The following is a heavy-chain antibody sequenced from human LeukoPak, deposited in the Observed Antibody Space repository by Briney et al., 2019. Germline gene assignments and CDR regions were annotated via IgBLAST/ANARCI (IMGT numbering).Heavy chain of an antibody. D-gene: IGHD5-24*01. CDR1: GGSISSYY. V-gene: IGHV4-59*01. CDR3: ARGWVPTAYYYMDV. J-gene: IGHJ6*03. CDR2: IYYSGST. Sequence: SETLSLTCTVSGGSISSYYLNWIRQPPGKGLEWIGYIYYSGSTNYNPSLKSRVTISVDTSKNQFSLKLSSVTAADTAVYYCARGWVPTAYYYMDVWGKGTTVTVSS.